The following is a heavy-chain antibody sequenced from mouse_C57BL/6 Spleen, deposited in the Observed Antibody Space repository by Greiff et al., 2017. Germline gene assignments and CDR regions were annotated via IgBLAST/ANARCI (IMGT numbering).Heavy chain of an antibody. CDR3: ARRSPYDDYAMDY. D-gene: IGHD2-3*01. J-gene: IGHJ4*01. CDR2: IDPSDSYT. CDR1: GYTFTSYW. Sequence: VQLQQPGAELVRPGTSVKLSCKASGYTFTSYWMHWVKQRPGQGLEWIGVIDPSDSYTNYNQKFKGKATLTVDTSSSTAYMQLSRLTSEDSAVYYCARRSPYDDYAMDYWGQGTSVTVSS. V-gene: IGHV1-59*01.